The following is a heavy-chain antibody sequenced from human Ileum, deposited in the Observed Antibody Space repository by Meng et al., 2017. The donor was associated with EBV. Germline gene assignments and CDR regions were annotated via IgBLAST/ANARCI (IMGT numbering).Heavy chain of an antibody. CDR2: IYYSGSI. CDR1: GGSISSSNHY. J-gene: IGHJ4*02. D-gene: IGHD3-22*01. CDR3: ARVPSYYYDSRGYVTPFDY. V-gene: IGHV4-39*07. Sequence: QLQLTETGPGLWKPSETLPLACTVAGGSISSSNHYWGWIRQPPGKGLEWIANIYYSGSIYYNPSPKSRVTISVDTSKNQFSLKLSSVTAADTAVYYCARVPSYYYDSRGYVTPFDYWGQGTLVTVSS.